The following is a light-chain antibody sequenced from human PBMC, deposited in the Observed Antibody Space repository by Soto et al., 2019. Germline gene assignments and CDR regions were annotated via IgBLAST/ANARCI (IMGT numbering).Light chain of an antibody. Sequence: EIVMTQSPATLSVSPGERATLSCRASQSVSSNLPWYQQKPGQDPRLLIYGASTRATGIPARFSGSGSGTEFTLTISSMQSEDFAVYYCQQYNNWPLSFGGGTKVEI. J-gene: IGKJ4*01. CDR3: QQYNNWPLS. CDR1: QSVSSN. V-gene: IGKV3-15*01. CDR2: GAS.